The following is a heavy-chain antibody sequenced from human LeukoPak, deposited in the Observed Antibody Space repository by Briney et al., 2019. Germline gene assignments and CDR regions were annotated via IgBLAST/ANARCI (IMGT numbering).Heavy chain of an antibody. CDR3: PITMVRGVPFDY. V-gene: IGHV3-23*01. CDR1: GFTFSSYA. J-gene: IGHJ4*02. D-gene: IGHD3-10*01. Sequence: GGSLRFSCAASGFTFSSYAMSWVRQAPGKGLEWVSAISGSGGSTYYAGSVKGRFTISRDNSKNTLYLQMNSLRAEDTAVYYCPITMVRGVPFDYWGQGTLVTVSS. CDR2: ISGSGGST.